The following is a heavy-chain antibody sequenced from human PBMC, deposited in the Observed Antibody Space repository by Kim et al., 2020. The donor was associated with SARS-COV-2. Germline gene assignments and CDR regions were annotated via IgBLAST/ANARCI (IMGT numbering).Heavy chain of an antibody. Sequence: GGSLRLSCSASGFTFSSYEMNWVRQVPGKGLEWLSYISRSGATIDYTDSVKGRFIMSRDNTKNSLSLQMDSLRVDDTAIYYCAREQTTSGFDYWGQGTLVTVSS. CDR1: GFTFSSYE. CDR2: ISRSGATI. J-gene: IGHJ4*02. V-gene: IGHV3-48*03. D-gene: IGHD6-19*01. CDR3: AREQTTSGFDY.